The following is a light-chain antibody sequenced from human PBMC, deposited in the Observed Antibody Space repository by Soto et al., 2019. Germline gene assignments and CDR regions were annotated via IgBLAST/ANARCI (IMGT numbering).Light chain of an antibody. CDR1: SSDVGSYNH. CDR3: ISYTGSSTSYV. V-gene: IGLV2-14*01. J-gene: IGLJ1*01. Sequence: QSVLTRPASVSGSPGQSITRSCSGTSSDVGSYNHVAWYQQFPGKTPKLIIYEVTYRPSGVSHRFSASKSGNTASLTISGLQAEDEADYYCISYTGSSTSYVFGTGTKVTVL. CDR2: EVT.